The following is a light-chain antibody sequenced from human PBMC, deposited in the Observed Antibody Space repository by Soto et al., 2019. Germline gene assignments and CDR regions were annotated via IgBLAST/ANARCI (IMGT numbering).Light chain of an antibody. Sequence: QSALTQPRSVSGSPGQSVTISCLGTSGDVGGYEYVSWYQQHPGKAPRLLIFDVTKRPSGVPDRFSGSKSGNTASLTISGLQAXXXADYYCCSYEGSFIHVFESGTKLTVL. CDR1: SGDVGGYEY. V-gene: IGLV2-11*01. CDR3: CSYEGSFIHV. CDR2: DVT. J-gene: IGLJ1*01.